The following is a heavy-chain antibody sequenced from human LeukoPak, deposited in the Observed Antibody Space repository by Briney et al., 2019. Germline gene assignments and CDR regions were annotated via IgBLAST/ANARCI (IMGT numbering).Heavy chain of an antibody. D-gene: IGHD5-24*01. CDR2: IIPNLGIA. CDR1: GGTFSSYA. J-gene: IGHJ4*02. Sequence: SVKVSCKASGGTFSSYAISWVRQAPGQGLEWMGRIIPNLGIANYAQKFQGRVTITADKSTSTAYMELSSLRSEDTAVYYCARERRWLQLGSPDFDYWGQGTLVTVSS. CDR3: ARERRWLQLGSPDFDY. V-gene: IGHV1-69*04.